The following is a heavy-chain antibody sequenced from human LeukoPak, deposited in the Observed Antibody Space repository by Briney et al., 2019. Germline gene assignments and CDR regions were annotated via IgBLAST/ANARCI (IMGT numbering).Heavy chain of an antibody. D-gene: IGHD6-13*01. J-gene: IGHJ4*02. CDR2: IIAYNGNT. CDR3: ESDPQPYVVAAAGGFDY. CDR1: GYTVTSYG. V-gene: IGHV1-18*01. Sequence: ASVKVSCKASGYTVTSYGINWVRQSPGQGLGWMLGIIAYNGNTDCAQKFQGRVTITTDTSQSTAYMELRSLRSDHTAVYYCESDPQPYVVAAAGGFDYWGQGTLVSVSS.